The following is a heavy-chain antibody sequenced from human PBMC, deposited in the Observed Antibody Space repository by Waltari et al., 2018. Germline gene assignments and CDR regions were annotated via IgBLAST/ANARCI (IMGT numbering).Heavy chain of an antibody. V-gene: IGHV3-74*01. Sequence: EVQLVESGGGLVQPGGSLRLSCAASGFTFSSHWMYWVRQTPGKGLVWVSGINSVGSSTSYADSVKGRVTISRDNAKNTLYLQMNSLRAEDTAVYYCERDSSGTYWGQGTQVTVSS. CDR1: GFTFSSHW. D-gene: IGHD3-22*01. J-gene: IGHJ4*02. CDR3: ERDSSGTY. CDR2: INSVGSST.